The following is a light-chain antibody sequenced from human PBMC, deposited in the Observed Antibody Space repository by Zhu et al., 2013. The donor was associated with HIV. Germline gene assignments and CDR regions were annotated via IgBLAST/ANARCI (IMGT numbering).Light chain of an antibody. CDR3: QQSDVIPWT. Sequence: DIQMTQSPSSLSASVGDRVTITCRASQSISTYLNWYQQKPGKAPNLLIYAASTLQSGVPSRFSGSGSGTDFTLSISSLQPEDFATYYCQQSDVIPWTFGQGTKVEIK. V-gene: IGKV1-39*01. J-gene: IGKJ1*01. CDR2: AAS. CDR1: QSISTY.